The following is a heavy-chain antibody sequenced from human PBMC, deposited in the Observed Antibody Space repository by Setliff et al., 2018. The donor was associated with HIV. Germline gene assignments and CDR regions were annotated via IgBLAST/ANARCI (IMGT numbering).Heavy chain of an antibody. V-gene: IGHV5-51*01. CDR1: GYSFTNYW. J-gene: IGHJ4*02. D-gene: IGHD1-26*01. CDR3: TRRRRAPGIEDLEAY. CDR2: IYPGDFAT. Sequence: GESLKISCQASGYSFTNYWIGWVRQMPGKGLEWIGVIYPGDFATRYGPSFQGQVFISADRSITTAYLQWDSLKASDTAMYYCTRRRRAPGIEDLEAYWGQGTLVTVSS.